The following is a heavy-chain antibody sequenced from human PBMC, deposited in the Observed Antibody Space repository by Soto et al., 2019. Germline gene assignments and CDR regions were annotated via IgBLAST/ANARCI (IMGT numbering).Heavy chain of an antibody. CDR3: ARGAKGQWLVDF. CDR1: GFTCSNYW. Sequence: EVQLVESGGGLVQPGGSLRLSCVASGFTCSNYWMHWVRQTPGEGLVWVSRLNSDGSNTDYADSVQGRFSISRDNAKNTVYLQMNSLRADDTALYYCARGAKGQWLVDFWGQGTLVTVSS. CDR2: LNSDGSNT. V-gene: IGHV3-74*01. J-gene: IGHJ4*02. D-gene: IGHD6-19*01.